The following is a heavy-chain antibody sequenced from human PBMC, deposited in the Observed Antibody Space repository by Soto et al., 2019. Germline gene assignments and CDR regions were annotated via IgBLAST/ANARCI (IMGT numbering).Heavy chain of an antibody. D-gene: IGHD3-16*01. Sequence: QVQLVESGGGVVQPGRSLRLSCTASGFTFSNYGMHWVRQAPGKGLKWVAVISDDGGKKYYADSVKGRLTISRDHSKNPLYLHMNTLRAEDTAVYYCARGRDYLGGDFDYWGQRTLVTVSS. CDR3: ARGRDYLGGDFDY. CDR1: GFTFSNYG. J-gene: IGHJ4*02. V-gene: IGHV3-30-3*01. CDR2: ISDDGGKK.